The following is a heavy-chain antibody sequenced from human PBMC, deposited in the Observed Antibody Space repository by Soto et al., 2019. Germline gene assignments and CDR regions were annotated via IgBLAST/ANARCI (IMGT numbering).Heavy chain of an antibody. D-gene: IGHD3-10*01. Sequence: SETLSLTCAVSGVSLTSGNWWTWVRRSPQRGLEYIGEIFHDGTANYYPSFERRVAMSVDTSRNQFSLKLTSVTAADTAVYFCARLVYDTRLNYMYFDFWGPGTLVTVSS. V-gene: IGHV4-4*02. CDR1: GVSLTSGNW. CDR3: ARLVYDTRLNYMYFDF. J-gene: IGHJ4*02. CDR2: IFHDGTA.